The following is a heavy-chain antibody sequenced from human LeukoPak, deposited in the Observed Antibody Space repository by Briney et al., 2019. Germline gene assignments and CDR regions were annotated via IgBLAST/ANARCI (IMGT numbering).Heavy chain of an antibody. CDR3: AREDEWGSDY. CDR1: GLTVSSNY. D-gene: IGHD7-27*01. Sequence: GGSLRLSCAASGLTVSSNYMSWVRQAPGKGLERVSVLYSGGSTYYADSVKGRFTISRGSSKNTLYLQVNSLRAEDTAVYYCAREDEWGSDYWGQGTLVTVSS. V-gene: IGHV3-66*02. CDR2: LYSGGST. J-gene: IGHJ4*02.